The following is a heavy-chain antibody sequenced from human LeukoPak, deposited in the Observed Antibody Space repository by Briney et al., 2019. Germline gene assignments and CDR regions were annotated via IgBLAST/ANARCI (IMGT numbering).Heavy chain of an antibody. CDR3: ARGGGIAAAGTRGAYYYYYMDV. D-gene: IGHD6-13*01. Sequence: SETLSLTCAVYGGSFSGYYWSWIRQPPGKGLGWIGEINHSGSTNYNPSLKSRVTISVDTSKNQFSLKLSSVTAADTAVYYCARGGGIAAAGTRGAYYYYYMDVWGKGTTVTISS. V-gene: IGHV4-34*01. J-gene: IGHJ6*03. CDR2: INHSGST. CDR1: GGSFSGYY.